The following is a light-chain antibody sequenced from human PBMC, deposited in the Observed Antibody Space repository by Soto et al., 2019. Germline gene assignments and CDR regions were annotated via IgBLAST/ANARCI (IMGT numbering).Light chain of an antibody. Sequence: DIPMTQSASSLSASVGDRVNIXCRSSPNISNYINWFQQMSGKAQKRLIYAASTLQSGGPSTFSGSGSGTDFTRTISSLQPEDFATYYGQQSSSTPLTFGPGTKVDIK. CDR2: AAS. V-gene: IGKV1-39*01. CDR1: PNISNY. CDR3: QQSSSTPLT. J-gene: IGKJ3*01.